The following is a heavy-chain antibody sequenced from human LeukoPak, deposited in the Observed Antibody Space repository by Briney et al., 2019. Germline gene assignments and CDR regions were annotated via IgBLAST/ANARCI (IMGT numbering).Heavy chain of an antibody. Sequence: PGGSLRLSCGASGFTFSSYSMNWVRQAPGKGLEWVSAISGSGDSTYYSDSVKGRFTTSRDNSKNTLYVQMNSLRAEDTAVYYCAKPLVSDYYDSSGYWGYWGQGTLVTVSS. CDR1: GFTFSSYS. CDR3: AKPLVSDYYDSSGYWGY. V-gene: IGHV3-23*01. D-gene: IGHD3-22*01. J-gene: IGHJ4*02. CDR2: ISGSGDST.